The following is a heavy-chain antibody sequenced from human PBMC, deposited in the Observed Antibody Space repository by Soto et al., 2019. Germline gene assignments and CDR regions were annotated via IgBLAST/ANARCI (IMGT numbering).Heavy chain of an antibody. J-gene: IGHJ4*02. Sequence: PGESLKISCKGSGYSFTSYWSGWVRQMPGKGLEWMGIIYPGDSDTRYSPSFPGQVTISADKSISTAYLQWSSLKASDTAMYYCARQKGGTWYPGWRYFDDWGQGTLVTVSS. CDR1: GYSFTSYW. D-gene: IGHD6-13*01. CDR2: IYPGDSDT. CDR3: ARQKGGTWYPGWRYFDD. V-gene: IGHV5-51*01.